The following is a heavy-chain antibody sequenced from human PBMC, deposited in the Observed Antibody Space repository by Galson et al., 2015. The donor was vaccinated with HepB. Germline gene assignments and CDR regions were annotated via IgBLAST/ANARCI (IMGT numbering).Heavy chain of an antibody. CDR2: ISSSSYI. Sequence: SLRLSCAASGFTFSSYSMNWVRQAPGKGLEWVSSISSSSYIYYADSVKGRFTISRDNAKNSLYLQMNSLRAEDTAVYYCARDLEDGYNWGSYYFDYWGQGTLVTVSS. J-gene: IGHJ4*02. CDR1: GFTFSSYS. D-gene: IGHD5-24*01. V-gene: IGHV3-21*01. CDR3: ARDLEDGYNWGSYYFDY.